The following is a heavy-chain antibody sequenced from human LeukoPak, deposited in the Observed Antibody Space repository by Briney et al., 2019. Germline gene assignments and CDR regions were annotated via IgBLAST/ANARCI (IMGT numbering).Heavy chain of an antibody. Sequence: PGGSLRLSCAASGFTFSSYEMNWVRQATGKGLEWVSYISSSCSTIYYADSVKGRFTISRDNAKNSLYLQMNSLRAEDTAVYYCARGVVDFDYWGQGTLVTVSS. D-gene: IGHD2-15*01. CDR2: ISSSCSTI. CDR1: GFTFSSYE. CDR3: ARGVVDFDY. J-gene: IGHJ4*02. V-gene: IGHV3-48*03.